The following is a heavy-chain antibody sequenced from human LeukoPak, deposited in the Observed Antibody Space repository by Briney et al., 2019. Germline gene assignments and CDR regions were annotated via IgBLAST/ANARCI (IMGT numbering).Heavy chain of an antibody. D-gene: IGHD2-2*01. J-gene: IGHJ4*02. V-gene: IGHV3-21*01. CDR3: ARDLPTITSWYYFDY. CDR2: ISSSSGYI. Sequence: GGSLRLSCAASGFTVSSNYMSWVRQAPGKGLEWVSSISSSSGYIYYADSVKGRFTISRDNAKNSLYLQMNSLRAEDTAVYYCARDLPTITSWYYFDYWGQGALVVVSS. CDR1: GFTVSSNY.